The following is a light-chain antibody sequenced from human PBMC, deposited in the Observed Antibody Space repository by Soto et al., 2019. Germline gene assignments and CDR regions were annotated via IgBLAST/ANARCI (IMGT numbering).Light chain of an antibody. J-gene: IGKJ4*01. CDR2: AAS. V-gene: IGKV1-12*01. CDR3: QQANSFPLT. CDR1: QGISSR. Sequence: DIQMTQSPSSVSASVGDRVTITCRASQGISSRLAWYQQKPGKAPNLLIYAASNLQSGVPSRFSGSVSETYFTLTIGSLQPEDFATYYCQQANSFPLTSGGGTKVEIK.